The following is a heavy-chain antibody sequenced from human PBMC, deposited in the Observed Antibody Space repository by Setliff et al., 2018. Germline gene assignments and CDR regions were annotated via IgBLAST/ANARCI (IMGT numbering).Heavy chain of an antibody. J-gene: IGHJ4*02. CDR2: SKSKTAGGAI. V-gene: IGHV3-15*07. CDR3: VRWVDGKADY. Sequence: GGSLRLSCAASGFTFSYAWMHWVRQAPGKGLEWVGRSKSKTAGGAIDYAAPVKGRFTISRDDSKNTLYLQMGSLRPEDMAVYYCVRWVDGKADYWGQGTLVTVSS. CDR1: GFTFSYAW.